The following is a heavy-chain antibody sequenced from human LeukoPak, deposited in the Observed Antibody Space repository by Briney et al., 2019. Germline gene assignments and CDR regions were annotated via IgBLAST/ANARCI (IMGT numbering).Heavy chain of an antibody. CDR1: GFTFSTYS. D-gene: IGHD3-22*01. CDR3: AKDHGGGYDY. Sequence: GGSLRLSCAASGFTFSTYSLAWVRQPPGKGLEWVSSISGSGDGSGDTTYYADSVKGRFTISRDNSKNTLYLQMNSLRAEDTAVYYCAKDHGGGYDYWGQGTLVTVSS. V-gene: IGHV3-23*01. CDR2: ISGSGDGSGDTT. J-gene: IGHJ4*02.